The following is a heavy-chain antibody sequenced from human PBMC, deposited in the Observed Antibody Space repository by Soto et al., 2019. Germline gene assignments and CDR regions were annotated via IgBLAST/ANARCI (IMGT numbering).Heavy chain of an antibody. Sequence: QVQLVESGGGVVQPGRSLRLSCAASGFTFSSYGMHWVRQAPGKGLERVAVISYDGSNKYYADSVKGRFTISRDNSKNTLYLQMNSLRAEDTAVYYCAKQGHPSYYYDSSGSSFRTDYYYYGMDVGGQGTTVTVSS. CDR2: ISYDGSNK. V-gene: IGHV3-30*18. D-gene: IGHD3-22*01. CDR3: AKQGHPSYYYDSSGSSFRTDYYYYGMDV. CDR1: GFTFSSYG. J-gene: IGHJ6*02.